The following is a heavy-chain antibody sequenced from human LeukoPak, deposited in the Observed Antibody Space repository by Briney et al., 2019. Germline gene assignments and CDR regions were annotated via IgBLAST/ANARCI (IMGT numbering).Heavy chain of an antibody. V-gene: IGHV4-39*07. CDR1: GGSISSSSYY. Sequence: SETLSLTCTVSGGSISSSSYYWGWIRQPPGKGLEWIGSIYYSGSTYYNPSLKSRVTISVDTSKNQFSLKLSSVTAADTAVYYCARVAVPDSRSWYIASRTKTFDYWGQGTLVTVSS. CDR2: IYYSGST. D-gene: IGHD6-13*01. CDR3: ARVAVPDSRSWYIASRTKTFDY. J-gene: IGHJ4*02.